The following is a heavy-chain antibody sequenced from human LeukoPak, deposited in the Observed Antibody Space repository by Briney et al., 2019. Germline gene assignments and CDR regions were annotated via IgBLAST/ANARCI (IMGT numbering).Heavy chain of an antibody. Sequence: GGSLRLSCAASGFTFSGSAMHWVRQASGKGLEWVGRIRSKANSYATAYAASVKGRFTISRDDSKNTAYLQMNSLKTEDTAVYYCTVIMGATTVPYYYYYMDVWGKGTTVTVSS. D-gene: IGHD1-26*01. V-gene: IGHV3-73*01. CDR2: IRSKANSYAT. J-gene: IGHJ6*03. CDR1: GFTFSGSA. CDR3: TVIMGATTVPYYYYYMDV.